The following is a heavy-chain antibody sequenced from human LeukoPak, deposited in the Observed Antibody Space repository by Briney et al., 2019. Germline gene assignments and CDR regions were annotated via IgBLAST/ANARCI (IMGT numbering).Heavy chain of an antibody. J-gene: IGHJ3*02. CDR1: GFTFSDYY. V-gene: IGHV3-11*01. CDR2: ISSSGSTI. D-gene: IGHD3-22*01. Sequence: PGGSLRLSCAASGFTFSDYYMSWIRQAPGKGLEWVSYISSSGSTIYYADSVKGRFTISRDNAKNSLYLQMNSLRAEDTAVYYCAAGEIVPLSPAPAFDIWGQGTMVTVSS. CDR3: AAGEIVPLSPAPAFDI.